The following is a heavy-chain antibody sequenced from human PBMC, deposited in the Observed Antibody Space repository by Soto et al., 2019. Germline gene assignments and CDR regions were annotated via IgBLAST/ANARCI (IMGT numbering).Heavy chain of an antibody. CDR2: IIPIFGTA. CDR1: GGTFRSYA. V-gene: IGHV1-69*12. Sequence: QVQLVQSGAEVKKPGSSVKVSCKATGGTFRSYAISWVRQAPGQGLEWMRGIIPIFGTANYAQKFQGRVTITADESTSTAYMELSSLRSEDTPVYYCARSSNCSCGSCYPFLPVTSSRGEAFDFWGQVTILTVSS. CDR3: ARSSNCSCGSCYPFLPVTSSRGEAFDF. D-gene: IGHD2-15*01. J-gene: IGHJ3*01.